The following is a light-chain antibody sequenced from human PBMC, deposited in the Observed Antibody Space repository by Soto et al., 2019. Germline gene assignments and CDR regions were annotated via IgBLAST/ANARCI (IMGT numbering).Light chain of an antibody. CDR2: EGS. V-gene: IGLV2-23*01. J-gene: IGLJ1*01. CDR3: CAYAGSPLV. Sequence: QSVLTQPASVSGYPGQSITISCTGTLGDVGGYNLVSWYQQHPGKVPKLLVFEGSKRPSGVSDRFSVSKSGNTASLTISGLQAEDDADYYCCAYAGSPLVFGTGTKVTVL. CDR1: LGDVGGYNL.